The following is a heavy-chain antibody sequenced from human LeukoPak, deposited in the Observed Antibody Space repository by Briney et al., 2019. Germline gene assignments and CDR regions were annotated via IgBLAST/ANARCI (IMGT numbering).Heavy chain of an antibody. V-gene: IGHV3-33*01. CDR3: ARDKEVVQWWFDP. Sequence: HPGGSLRLSCAASGFTFSSYGMHWVRQAPGKGLEWVAVIWYDGSNKYYADSVKGRFTISRDNSKNMLYLQMNSLRAEDTAVYYCARDKEVVQWWFDPWGQGTLVTVSS. J-gene: IGHJ5*02. D-gene: IGHD2-15*01. CDR2: IWYDGSNK. CDR1: GFTFSSYG.